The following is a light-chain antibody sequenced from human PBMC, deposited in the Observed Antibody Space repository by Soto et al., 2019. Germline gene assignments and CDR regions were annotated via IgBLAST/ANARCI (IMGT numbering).Light chain of an antibody. CDR3: QQLSRYPLT. CDR2: SAS. CDR1: QALSNY. V-gene: IGKV1-9*01. Sequence: DIQCTQSPSVLSASVGDTVTITCLSSQALSNYLAWYQQKPGKAPDLLIYSASTLQSGVPSRFSGSGSETGFSLTIRALQPEDFATYYCQQLSRYPLTFGGGTKVDIK. J-gene: IGKJ4*01.